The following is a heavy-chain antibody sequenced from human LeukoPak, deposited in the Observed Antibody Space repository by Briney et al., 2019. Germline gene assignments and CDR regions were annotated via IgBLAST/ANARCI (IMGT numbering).Heavy chain of an antibody. CDR3: ASQSTVTGAFDI. J-gene: IGHJ3*02. D-gene: IGHD4-11*01. V-gene: IGHV4-39*01. Sequence: SETLSLTCTVSGGSISSGGYYWSWIRQPPGKGLEWIGSIYYSGRTYYNPSLKSRVTISVDTSKNQFSLKLSSVTAADTAVYYCASQSTVTGAFDIWGQGTMVTVSS. CDR2: IYYSGRT. CDR1: GGSISSGGYY.